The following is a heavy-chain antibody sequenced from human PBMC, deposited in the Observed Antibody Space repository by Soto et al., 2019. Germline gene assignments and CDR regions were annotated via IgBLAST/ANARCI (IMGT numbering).Heavy chain of an antibody. CDR3: ASRGYDFWSGLDP. CDR2: INTGNGQT. CDR1: GYTFTAYG. J-gene: IGHJ5*02. Sequence: ASVKVSCKASGYTFTAYGIHWVRQAPGQRLEWMGWINTGNGQTKYSQKFQGRVTINRDTYARTAYMELNSLRSEDTAVYYCASRGYDFWSGLDPWGQGNLVTVSS. V-gene: IGHV1-3*04. D-gene: IGHD3-3*01.